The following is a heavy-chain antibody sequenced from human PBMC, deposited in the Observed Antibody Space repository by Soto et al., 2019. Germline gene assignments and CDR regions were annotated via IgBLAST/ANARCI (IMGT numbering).Heavy chain of an antibody. CDR3: ARVAMENYHDMWSGSTSSALDV. CDR2: VSRSGRT. J-gene: IGHJ6*02. V-gene: IGHV4-59*13. D-gene: IGHD3-3*01. CDR1: GGSMRGYS. Sequence: PSETLSLTCKVSGGSMRGYSWSWIRQTPGEGLEWIGYVSRSGRTDYSPSLKNRVTISLDMSKNHFALHVNSVDPADTAVYYCARVAMENYHDMWSGSTSSALDVWGQGTTVTVSS.